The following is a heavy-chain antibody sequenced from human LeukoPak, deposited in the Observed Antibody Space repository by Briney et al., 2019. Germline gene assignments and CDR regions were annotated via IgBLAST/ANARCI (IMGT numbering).Heavy chain of an antibody. V-gene: IGHV4-61*02. CDR1: GGPRSSGSYY. CDR2: IYASGST. Sequence: SETLSLXCTVSGGPRSSGSYYWSWIRQPAGKGLEWIGRIYASGSTNYNPSLRNRVTISVDTSKNQFSLKLRSVTAADTAVYYCASSQAGDFDYWGPGTLVTVSS. J-gene: IGHJ4*02. CDR3: ASSQAGDFDY. D-gene: IGHD6-13*01.